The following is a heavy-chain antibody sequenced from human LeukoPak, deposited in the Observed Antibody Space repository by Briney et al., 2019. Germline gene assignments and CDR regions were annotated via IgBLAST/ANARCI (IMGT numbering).Heavy chain of an antibody. D-gene: IGHD2-15*01. CDR3: ARGSLRGLRYYMDV. Sequence: SETLSLTCTVSGGSISSYYWSWIRQPAGKGREWIGRIYTSGSTNYNPSLKSRVTMSVDTSKNQFSLKLSSVTAADTAVYYCARGSLRGLRYYMDVWGKGTTVTVSS. J-gene: IGHJ6*03. CDR2: IYTSGST. CDR1: GGSISSYY. V-gene: IGHV4-4*07.